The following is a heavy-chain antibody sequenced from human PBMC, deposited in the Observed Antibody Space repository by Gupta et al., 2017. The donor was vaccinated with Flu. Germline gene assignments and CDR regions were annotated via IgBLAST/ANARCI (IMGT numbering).Heavy chain of an antibody. D-gene: IGHD3-3*01. J-gene: IGHJ4*02. CDR3: ARVRDYDQYYFDY. CDR2: INAGNGNT. Sequence: QVQLVQSGAEVKKPGASVKVSCKASGYTFTSYAMHWVRQAPGQRLEWMGWINAGNGNTKYSQKVQGRVTITRDTSASTAYMELSSLRPEDTAVYYCARVRDYDQYYFDYWGQGTLVTVSS. V-gene: IGHV1-3*01. CDR1: GYTFTSYA.